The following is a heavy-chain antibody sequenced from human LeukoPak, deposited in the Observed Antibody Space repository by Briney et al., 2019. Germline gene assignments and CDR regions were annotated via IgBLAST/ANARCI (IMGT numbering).Heavy chain of an antibody. CDR1: GYTFTSYA. J-gene: IGHJ4*02. D-gene: IGHD3-22*01. CDR3: ARYYDSSGYRFDC. V-gene: IGHV1-3*01. Sequence: GASVKVSCKASGYTFTSYAMHWVRQAPGQRLEWMGWINAGNGNTKYSQKFQGRVTITRDTSASTAYMELSSLRSEDTAVYYCARYYDSSGYRFDCWGQGTLVTVSS. CDR2: INAGNGNT.